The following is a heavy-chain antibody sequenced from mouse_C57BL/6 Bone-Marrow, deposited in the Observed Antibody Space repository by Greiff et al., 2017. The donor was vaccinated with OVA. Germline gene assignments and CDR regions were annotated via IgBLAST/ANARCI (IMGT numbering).Heavy chain of an antibody. CDR2: IYPGSGST. CDR1: GYTFTSYW. CDR3: ARIGFAY. V-gene: IGHV1-55*01. Sequence: QVQLKQPGAELVKPGASVKMSCKASGYTFTSYWITWVKQRPGQGLEWIGDIYPGSGSTNYNEKFKSKATLTADPSSSTAYMQLSSLTSEDSAVYYCARIGFAYWGQGTLVTVSA. J-gene: IGHJ3*01.